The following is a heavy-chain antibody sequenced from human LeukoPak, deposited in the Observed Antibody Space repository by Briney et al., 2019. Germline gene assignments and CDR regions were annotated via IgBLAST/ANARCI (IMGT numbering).Heavy chain of an antibody. CDR3: ARLAGVHDYSNYGQFDY. CDR1: GFTFSSYS. CDR2: ISSSSSTI. V-gene: IGHV3-48*01. D-gene: IGHD4-11*01. Sequence: GGSLRLSCAASGFTFSSYSMNWVRQAPGKGLEWVSYISSSSSTIYHADSVKGRFTISRDNAKNSLYLQMNSLRAEDTAVYYCARLAGVHDYSNYGQFDYWGQGTLVTVSS. J-gene: IGHJ4*02.